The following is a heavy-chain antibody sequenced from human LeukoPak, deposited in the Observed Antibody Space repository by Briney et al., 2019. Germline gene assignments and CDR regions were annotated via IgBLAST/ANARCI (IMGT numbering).Heavy chain of an antibody. Sequence: GGSLKLSCAASGFTFSGSAMHWVRQASGKGLECVGRIRSKANSYATAYAASVKGRFTISRDDSKNTAYLQMNSLKTEDTAVYYCTRQDYDFWGGGNDYWGQGTLVTVSS. CDR1: GFTFSGSA. J-gene: IGHJ4*02. CDR3: TRQDYDFWGGGNDY. CDR2: IRSKANSYAT. V-gene: IGHV3-73*01. D-gene: IGHD3-3*01.